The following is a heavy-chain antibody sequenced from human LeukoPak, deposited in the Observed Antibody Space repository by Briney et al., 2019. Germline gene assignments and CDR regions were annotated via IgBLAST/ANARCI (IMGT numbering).Heavy chain of an antibody. D-gene: IGHD2-21*02. CDR2: INPNSGGT. CDR3: ASRYCGGDCDPLDDAFDI. V-gene: IGHV1-2*02. CDR1: GYTFTGYY. Sequence: ASVTVSCKASGYTFTGYYMHWVRQAPGQGLEWMGWINPNSGGTNYAQKFQGRVTMTRDTSISTAYMELSRLRSDDTAVYYCASRYCGGDCDPLDDAFDIRGQGTMVTVSS. J-gene: IGHJ3*02.